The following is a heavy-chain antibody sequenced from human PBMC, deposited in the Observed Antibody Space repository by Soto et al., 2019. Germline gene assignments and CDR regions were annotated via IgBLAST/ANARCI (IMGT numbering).Heavy chain of an antibody. CDR3: ARGPPLLLWFGELPFDY. J-gene: IGHJ4*02. D-gene: IGHD3-10*01. CDR2: INHSGST. V-gene: IGHV4-34*01. CDR1: GGSFSGYY. Sequence: SETLSLTCAVYGGSFSGYYWSWIRQPPGKGLEWIGEINHSGSTNYNPSLKSRVTISVDTSKNQFSLKLSSVTAADTAVYYCARGPPLLLWFGELPFDYWGQGTLVTVSS.